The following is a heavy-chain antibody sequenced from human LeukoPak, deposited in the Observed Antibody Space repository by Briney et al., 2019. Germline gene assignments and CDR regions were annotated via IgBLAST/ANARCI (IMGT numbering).Heavy chain of an antibody. CDR2: ISDSGTT. D-gene: IGHD6-6*01. CDR1: EFTLSSFA. J-gene: IGHJ4*02. Sequence: GGSLRLSCAASEFTLSSFAMTWVRQAPGKGLEWVSSISDSGTTYYADSVKGRFTISRDKSKDTLFLQMNSLRTEDTALYYCAIGRISARPGLDYWGQGTLVTVSS. CDR3: AIGRISARPGLDY. V-gene: IGHV3-23*01.